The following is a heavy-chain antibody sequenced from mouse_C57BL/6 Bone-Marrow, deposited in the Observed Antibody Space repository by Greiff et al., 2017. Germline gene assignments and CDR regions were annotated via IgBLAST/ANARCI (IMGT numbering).Heavy chain of an antibody. CDR3: ARLLPPFAY. J-gene: IGHJ3*01. V-gene: IGHV1-7*01. D-gene: IGHD1-1*01. CDR1: GYTFTSYW. CDR2: IYPSSGYT. Sequence: QVQLQQSGAELAKPGASVKLSCKASGYTFTSYWMHWVKQRPGQGLEWIGYIYPSSGYTKYNQKFKNKATLTADKSSSTSSMQLISLTYEDSAVYYCARLLPPFAYWGQGTLVTVSA.